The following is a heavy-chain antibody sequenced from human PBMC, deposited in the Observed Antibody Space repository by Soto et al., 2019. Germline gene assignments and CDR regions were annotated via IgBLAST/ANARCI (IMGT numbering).Heavy chain of an antibody. J-gene: IGHJ5*02. CDR3: ARDSRCSANNCYRWFDP. D-gene: IGHD1-20*01. CDR2: ISSSSTTI. CDR1: GVTFSSYS. V-gene: IGHV3-48*01. Sequence: EAQLVESGGGLVQPGGSLRLSCTASGVTFSSYSMNWVRQAPGKGLEWVSYISSSSTTIYYADSVKGRFTISRDNTKNALYLQRNSLRAEDTAVYYCARDSRCSANNCYRWFDPWGQGTLVTVSS.